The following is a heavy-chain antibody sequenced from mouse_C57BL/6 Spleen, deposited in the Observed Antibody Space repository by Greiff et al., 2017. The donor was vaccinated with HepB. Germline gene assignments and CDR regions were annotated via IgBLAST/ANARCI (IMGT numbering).Heavy chain of an antibody. CDR2: ISDGGSYT. V-gene: IGHV5-4*01. Sequence: EVQLVESGGGLVKPGGSLKLSCAASGFTFSSYAMSWVRQTPEKRLEWVATISDGGSYTYYPDNVKGRFTISRDNAKNNLYLQMSHLKSEDTAMYYCARGTNWERCFDYWGQGTTLTVSS. D-gene: IGHD4-1*02. CDR3: ARGTNWERCFDY. CDR1: GFTFSSYA. J-gene: IGHJ2*01.